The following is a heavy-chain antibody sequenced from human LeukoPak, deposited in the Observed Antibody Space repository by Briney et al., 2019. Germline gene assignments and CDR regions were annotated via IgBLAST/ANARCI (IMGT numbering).Heavy chain of an antibody. CDR1: DVSISGSTYF. Sequence: SETLSLTCTVSDVSISGSTYFSGWIRQPPGEWLEWIGCISYRGSTYYNPSLKSRVSISADTPKNHSSLQLSPVTAADTAVYTCARQDVVLMVYRLDPWGQGTLVTVSS. J-gene: IGHJ5*02. CDR2: ISYRGST. D-gene: IGHD2-8*01. V-gene: IGHV4-39*01. CDR3: ARQDVVLMVYRLDP.